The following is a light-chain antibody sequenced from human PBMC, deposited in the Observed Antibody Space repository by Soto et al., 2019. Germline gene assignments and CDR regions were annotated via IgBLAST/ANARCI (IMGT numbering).Light chain of an antibody. V-gene: IGKV3-20*01. CDR2: GAT. CDR1: QSVSSSY. Sequence: EIVLTQSPGTLSLSPGERATLSCRASQSVSSSYSAWYQQKPGQARRLLIYGATSRATGIPGRCSGSGSGTDFTITISRLDHEYFAVYYCQHYGRSPITFGHGTKVDIK. CDR3: QHYGRSPIT. J-gene: IGKJ3*01.